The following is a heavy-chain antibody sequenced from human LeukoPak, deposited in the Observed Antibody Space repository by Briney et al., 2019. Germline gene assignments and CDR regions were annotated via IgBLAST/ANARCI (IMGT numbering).Heavy chain of an antibody. V-gene: IGHV4-34*01. D-gene: IGHD1/OR15-1a*01. CDR1: GGSFSGYY. J-gene: IGHJ5*02. CDR3: ARKQGPRRGSKQNNWFDP. CDR2: ISHSGST. Sequence: SETLSLTCAVYGGSFSGYYWSWIRQPPGKGLEWIGEISHSGSTNYNPSLKSRVTISVDTSKNQFSLKLSSVTAADTAVYYCARKQGPRRGSKQNNWFDPWGQGTLVTVSS.